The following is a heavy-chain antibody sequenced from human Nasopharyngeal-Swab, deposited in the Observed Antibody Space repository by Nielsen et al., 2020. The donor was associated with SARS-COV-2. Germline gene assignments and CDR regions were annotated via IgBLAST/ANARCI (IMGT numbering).Heavy chain of an antibody. J-gene: IGHJ6*02. D-gene: IGHD1-7*01. CDR3: ARVLPFRITGTSGMDV. Sequence: WVRQAPGQGLGWMGIINPTDGSTSYAQKFEGRVTMTRVTSTSTVYMELNSLRSEDTAVYYCARVLPFRITGTSGMDVWGQGTTVTVSS. V-gene: IGHV1-46*01. CDR2: INPTDGST.